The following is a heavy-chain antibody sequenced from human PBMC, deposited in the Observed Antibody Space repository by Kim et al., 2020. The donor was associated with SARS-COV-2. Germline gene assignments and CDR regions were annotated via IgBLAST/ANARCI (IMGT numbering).Heavy chain of an antibody. CDR3: ARGGNRLDY. Sequence: GSTNHTPPLKSRVTISVDTSKNQLSLKLSSVTAADTAVYYCARGGNRLDYWGQGTLVTVSS. J-gene: IGHJ4*02. D-gene: IGHD3-22*01. V-gene: IGHV4-59*09. CDR2: GST.